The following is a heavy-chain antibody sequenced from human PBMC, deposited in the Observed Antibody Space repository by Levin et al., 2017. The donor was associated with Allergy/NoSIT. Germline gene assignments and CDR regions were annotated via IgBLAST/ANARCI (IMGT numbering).Heavy chain of an antibody. CDR1: GFTLSSYG. Sequence: SCAASGFTLSSYGMHWVRQAPGKGLEWVAVIWDDGYKKYYADSVKGRFTISRDNFKNTLYLQMNSLRAEDTAVYYRARVLRFYYYYYMDVWGKGTTVTVSS. D-gene: IGHD5-12*01. J-gene: IGHJ6*03. V-gene: IGHV3-33*01. CDR3: ARVLRFYYYYYMDV. CDR2: IWDDGYKK.